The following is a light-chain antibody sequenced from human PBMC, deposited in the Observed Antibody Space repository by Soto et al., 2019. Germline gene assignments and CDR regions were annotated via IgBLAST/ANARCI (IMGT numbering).Light chain of an antibody. Sequence: DIQLTQSPSFLSAAVGDRVTIICRASQDISNYLAWYQQKPGKAPKLLIFGAFTLQSGVPSRFSGSGSGTEFTLTIRSLQPEDFAIYYCQHLNYYPSPFGQGTKV. CDR1: QDISNY. J-gene: IGKJ2*01. CDR2: GAF. CDR3: QHLNYYPSP. V-gene: IGKV1-9*01.